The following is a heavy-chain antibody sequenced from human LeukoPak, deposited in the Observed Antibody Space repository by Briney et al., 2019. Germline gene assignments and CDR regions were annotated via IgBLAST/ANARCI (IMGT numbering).Heavy chain of an antibody. D-gene: IGHD3-3*01. V-gene: IGHV3-74*01. Sequence: GGSLRLSCAASGFTFSNYMMHWVRQAPGKGLVWVSRIKSDGITITYADSVKGRFTISRDNAKNTLYLQMNSLRAEDTAVYYCAKHRVRSHDYWGQGTLVTVSS. J-gene: IGHJ4*02. CDR1: GFTFSNYM. CDR3: AKHRVRSHDY. CDR2: IKSDGITI.